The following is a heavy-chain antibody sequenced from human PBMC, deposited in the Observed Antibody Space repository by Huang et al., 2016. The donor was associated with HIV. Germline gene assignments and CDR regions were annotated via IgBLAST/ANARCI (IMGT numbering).Heavy chain of an antibody. CDR2: INGDCLT. D-gene: IGHD6-19*01. J-gene: IGHJ5*02. CDR3: ARDKEAGTPFFDP. CDR1: GFNFLTYA. Sequence: QVQLVQSGAEVEKPGASVNLSCKASGFNFLTYALHWVRQAPGQRLEWRGWINGDCLTKYSQKFQGRVTITRDRSACTVYVDFKSLTYEDTAVYYCARDKEAGTPFFDPWGQGTLVTVSS. V-gene: IGHV1-3*01.